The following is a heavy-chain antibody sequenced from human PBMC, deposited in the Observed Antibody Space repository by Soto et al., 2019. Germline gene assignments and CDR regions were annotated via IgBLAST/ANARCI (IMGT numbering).Heavy chain of an antibody. J-gene: IGHJ3*02. Sequence: GGSLRLSCAASGFTFSSYAMSWVRQAPGKGLEWVSAISGSGGSTYYADSVKGRFTISRDNSKNTLYLQMNSLRAEDTAVYYCARIRSQLLLQYAFDIWGQGTMVTVSS. CDR1: GFTFSSYA. D-gene: IGHD2-2*01. CDR3: ARIRSQLLLQYAFDI. CDR2: ISGSGGST. V-gene: IGHV3-23*01.